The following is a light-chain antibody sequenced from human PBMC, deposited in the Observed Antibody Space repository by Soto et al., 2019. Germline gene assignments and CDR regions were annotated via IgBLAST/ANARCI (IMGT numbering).Light chain of an antibody. Sequence: EFVLTQSPGTLSLSPGERATLSCRASQSFGSTSLAWYQQKPGQSPRLLIYGASSRATGIPDRFSGSGSGTEFTLNIRILEPEDFAVYYCHQYGSSPSGRFGQGTKVEI. J-gene: IGKJ1*01. CDR2: GAS. CDR1: QSFGSTS. V-gene: IGKV3-20*01. CDR3: HQYGSSPSGR.